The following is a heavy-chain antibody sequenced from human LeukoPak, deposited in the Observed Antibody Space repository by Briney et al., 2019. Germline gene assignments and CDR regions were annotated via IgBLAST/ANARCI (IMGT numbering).Heavy chain of an antibody. CDR2: ISYDGSDK. Sequence: GGSLRLSCAASGFTFSSYGIHWVRQAPGKGLEWVVVISYDGSDKYYADSVKGRFTISRDNSKNTLYLQMNSLRAEDTAVYYCAREDEALDAFDIWGQGTMVTVSS. CDR3: AREDEALDAFDI. CDR1: GFTFSSYG. J-gene: IGHJ3*02. V-gene: IGHV3-30*03.